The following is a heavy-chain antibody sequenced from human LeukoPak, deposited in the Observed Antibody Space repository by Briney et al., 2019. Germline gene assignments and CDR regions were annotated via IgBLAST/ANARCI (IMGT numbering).Heavy chain of an antibody. Sequence: GGSLSLSCAASGFPDSSNYMSWARRAPGEGLVWVLYIYSGGSTYYADSVKCRFTISRDNSKNTWYLQMNSLRAEDTAVYYSARVGSGSYFDYWGQGTLVTVSS. J-gene: IGHJ4*02. CDR2: IYSGGST. CDR1: GFPDSSNY. CDR3: ARVGSGSYFDY. V-gene: IGHV3-53*01. D-gene: IGHD3-10*01.